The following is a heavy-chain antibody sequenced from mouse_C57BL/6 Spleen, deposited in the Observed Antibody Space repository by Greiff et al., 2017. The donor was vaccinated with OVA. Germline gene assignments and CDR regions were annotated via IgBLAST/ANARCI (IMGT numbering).Heavy chain of an antibody. V-gene: IGHV5-17*01. D-gene: IGHD2-4*01. Sequence: EVKLVESGGGLVKPGGSLKLSCAASGFTFSDYGMHWVRQAPEKGLEWVAYISSGSSTIYYADTVKGRFTISRDNAKNTLFLQMTSLRSEDTAMYYGARAYDYDGAAWFAYWGQGTLVTVSA. CDR1: GFTFSDYG. CDR2: ISSGSSTI. J-gene: IGHJ3*01. CDR3: ARAYDYDGAAWFAY.